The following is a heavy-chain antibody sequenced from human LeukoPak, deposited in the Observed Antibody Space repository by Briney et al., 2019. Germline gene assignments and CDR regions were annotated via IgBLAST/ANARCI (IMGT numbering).Heavy chain of an antibody. CDR1: EFSFDYA. J-gene: IGHJ4*02. CDR3: TRDDSGSYRN. D-gene: IGHD1-26*01. CDR2: IRSKAYGGTT. Sequence: GRSLRLSCTASEFSFDYAINWVRQAPGKGLEWVGFIRSKAYGGTTEYASSVKGRSTISRDDSKSIAYLQMNSLKTEDTAVYYCTRDDSGSYRNWGQGTLVTVSS. V-gene: IGHV3-49*04.